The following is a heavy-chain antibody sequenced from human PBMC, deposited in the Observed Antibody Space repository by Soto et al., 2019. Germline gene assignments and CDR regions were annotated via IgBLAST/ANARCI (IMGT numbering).Heavy chain of an antibody. D-gene: IGHD6-6*01. CDR3: ARDQPAPIAAPLWHYYYYGMDV. Sequence: QVQLVQSGAEVKKPGASVKVSCKASGYTFTSYYMHWVRQAPGQGLEWMGIINPSGGSTSYAQKFQGRVNMTRDTSTSTVYMELSSVRSEDTAVYYCARDQPAPIAAPLWHYYYYGMDVWGQGTTVTGSS. J-gene: IGHJ6*02. CDR2: INPSGGST. V-gene: IGHV1-46*01. CDR1: GYTFTSYY.